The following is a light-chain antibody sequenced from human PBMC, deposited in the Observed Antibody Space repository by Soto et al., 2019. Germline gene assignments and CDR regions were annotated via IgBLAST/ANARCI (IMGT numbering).Light chain of an antibody. Sequence: DIQMTQSPSILSASVGDRVTITCRASQSIRRWLDWYQQKPGKAPKLLIYDAYSLESGVPSRFSGRRSGTEFTLTIAGLQPEDFATYYCQQYESYSPLTFGGGTKVEIK. CDR1: QSIRRW. CDR2: DAY. CDR3: QQYESYSPLT. J-gene: IGKJ4*01. V-gene: IGKV1-5*01.